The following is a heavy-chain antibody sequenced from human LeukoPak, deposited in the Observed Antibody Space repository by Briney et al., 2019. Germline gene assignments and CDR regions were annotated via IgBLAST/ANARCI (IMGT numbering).Heavy chain of an antibody. CDR1: GFTFSSYG. V-gene: IGHV3-30*02. CDR3: AKDHPVFDY. CDR2: IRNDGSNK. J-gene: IGHJ4*02. Sequence: GGSLRLSRAASGFTFSSYGMHWVRQAPGKGLEWVAFIRNDGSNKYYADSVKGRFTISRDNSKNTLYLQMNSLRAEDTAVYYCAKDHPVFDYWGQGTLVTVSS.